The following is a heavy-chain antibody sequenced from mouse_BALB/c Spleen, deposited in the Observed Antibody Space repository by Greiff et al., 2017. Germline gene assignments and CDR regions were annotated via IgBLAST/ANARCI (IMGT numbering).Heavy chain of an antibody. J-gene: IGHJ4*01. CDR3: ARDNSTYYAMDY. D-gene: IGHD2-5*01. CDR1: GFSLTGYG. Sequence: QVQLKQSGPGLVAPSQSLSITCTVSGFSLTGYGVNWVRQPPGKGLEWLGMIWGDGSTNYNSALKSRLSISKDNSKSQVFLKMNSLQTDDTARYYSARDNSTYYAMDYWGQGTSVTVSS. CDR2: IWGDGST. V-gene: IGHV2-6-7*01.